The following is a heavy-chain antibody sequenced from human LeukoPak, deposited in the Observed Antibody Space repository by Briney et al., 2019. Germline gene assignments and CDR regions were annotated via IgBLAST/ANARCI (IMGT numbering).Heavy chain of an antibody. V-gene: IGHV3-74*01. J-gene: IGHJ4*02. CDR1: GFSFRSHW. CDR2: INSDGSST. D-gene: IGHD6-19*01. CDR3: AKGGAVAVLDY. Sequence: GGSLRLSCEASGFSFRSHWMHWVRQAPGKGLVWVSRINSDGSSTSYADSVKGRFTISRDNSKNTLYLQMNTLRAEDTAVYYCAKGGAVAVLDYWGQGTLVTVPS.